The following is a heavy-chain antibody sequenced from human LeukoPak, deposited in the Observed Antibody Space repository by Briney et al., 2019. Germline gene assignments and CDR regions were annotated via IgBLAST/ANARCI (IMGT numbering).Heavy chain of an antibody. V-gene: IGHV3-23*01. D-gene: IGHD4-11*01. Sequence: GGSLRLSCAASGFTFINYAMTWVRQAPGKGLEWVSAISGSGDSTFNSDSVKGRFTISRDNSKNTLYLQMNSLRAEDTALYYCATSTVAKYDYWGQGTLVTVSS. CDR3: ATSTVAKYDY. CDR1: GFTFINYA. CDR2: ISGSGDST. J-gene: IGHJ4*02.